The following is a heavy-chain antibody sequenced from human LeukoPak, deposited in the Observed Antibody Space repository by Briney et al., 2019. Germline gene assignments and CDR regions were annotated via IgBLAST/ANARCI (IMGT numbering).Heavy chain of an antibody. J-gene: IGHJ6*02. D-gene: IGHD3-3*01. V-gene: IGHV3-33*08. CDR1: GFTFSSYG. CDR2: IWYDGSNK. Sequence: AGGSLRLSCAASGFTFSSYGMHWVRQAPGKGLEWVAVIWYDGSNKYYADSVKGRFTISRDNSKNTLYLQMNSLRAEDTAVYYCARGSITIFGVVTPYYYYGMDVWGQGTTVTVSS. CDR3: ARGSITIFGVVTPYYYYGMDV.